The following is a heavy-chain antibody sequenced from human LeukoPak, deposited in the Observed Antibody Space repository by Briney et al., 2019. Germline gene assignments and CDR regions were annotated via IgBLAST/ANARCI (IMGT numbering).Heavy chain of an antibody. V-gene: IGHV4-31*03. CDR2: IYYSGST. CDR1: GGSLSSGGSF. Sequence: SQTLSLTRSVSGGSLSSGGSFWSWIRQRPEKGLEWIGYIYYSGSTSYNPSLKSRVTISLDTSENQFSLKLTSVTAADTAVYYCARDSLGIWYFDLWGRGTLVTVSS. CDR3: ARDSLGIWYFDL. J-gene: IGHJ2*01. D-gene: IGHD7-27*01.